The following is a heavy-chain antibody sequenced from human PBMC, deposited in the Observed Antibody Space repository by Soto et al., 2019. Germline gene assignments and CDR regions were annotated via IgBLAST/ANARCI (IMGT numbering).Heavy chain of an antibody. CDR1: GFTFGDYA. V-gene: IGHV3-49*03. CDR2: IRSKAYGGTT. J-gene: IGHJ4*02. Sequence: PGRSLRLSCTASGFTFGDYAMSWFRQAPGKGLEWVGFIRSKAYGGTTEYAASVKGRFTISRDDSKSIAYLQMNSLKTEDTAVYYCTSSFPGTYYDYIWGSYPLDYWCQGTLVTVS. CDR3: TSSFPGTYYDYIWGSYPLDY. D-gene: IGHD3-16*01.